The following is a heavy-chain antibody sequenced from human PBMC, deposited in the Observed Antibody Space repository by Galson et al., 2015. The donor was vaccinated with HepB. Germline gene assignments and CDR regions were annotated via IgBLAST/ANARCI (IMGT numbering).Heavy chain of an antibody. D-gene: IGHD2-8*02. Sequence: VKVSCKVSGYTFTDYYMHWVQQAPGKGLEWMGLVDPEDGETIYAEKFQGRVTITADTSTDTAYMELSSLRSEDTAVYYCATDREAGVLGWFDPWGQGTLVTVSS. J-gene: IGHJ5*02. CDR3: ATDREAGVLGWFDP. CDR1: GYTFTDYY. CDR2: VDPEDGET. V-gene: IGHV1-69-2*01.